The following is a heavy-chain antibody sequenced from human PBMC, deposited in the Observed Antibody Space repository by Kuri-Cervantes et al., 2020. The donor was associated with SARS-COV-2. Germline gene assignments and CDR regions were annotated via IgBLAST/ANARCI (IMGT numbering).Heavy chain of an antibody. Sequence: SETLSLTCAVSGYSISSGYYWGWIRQPPGKGLEWIGSIYHSGSTYYNPSLKSRATISVDTSKNQFSLKLSSVTAADTAVYYCARQAVAVEYSSSSGAFDIWGQGTMVTVSS. J-gene: IGHJ3*02. CDR1: GYSISSGYY. CDR3: ARQAVAVEYSSSSGAFDI. V-gene: IGHV4-38-2*01. CDR2: IYHSGST. D-gene: IGHD6-6*01.